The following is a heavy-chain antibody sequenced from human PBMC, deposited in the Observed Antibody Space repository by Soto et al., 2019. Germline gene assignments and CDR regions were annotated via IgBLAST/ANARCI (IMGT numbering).Heavy chain of an antibody. V-gene: IGHV1-8*01. Sequence: ASVKVSCKDSGYTFTSYDINWVRQATRQGPEWMGWMNPNSGNTGYAQKFQGRVTITMDKSMTTAYMELSSLRSDDTAVYYCARGSTIVRGAPSWFDPWGQGTLVTVSS. CDR2: MNPNSGNT. CDR1: GYTFTSYD. CDR3: ARGSTIVRGAPSWFDP. D-gene: IGHD3-10*01. J-gene: IGHJ5*02.